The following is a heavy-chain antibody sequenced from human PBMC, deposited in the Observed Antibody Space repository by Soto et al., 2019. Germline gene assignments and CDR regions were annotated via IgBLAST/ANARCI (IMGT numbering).Heavy chain of an antibody. J-gene: IGHJ5*02. CDR3: VHPRSTVQIPPT. Sequence: PWGSLRLSCSASVFTFSIFSMHWVRQAPGKGLEYVSGISSNGDSTYYADSVKGRFTISRDNSKNTLYLQMSSLRAVDTAVYYCVHPRSTVQIPPTWGQGTLVTVSS. CDR2: ISSNGDST. V-gene: IGHV3-64D*06. D-gene: IGHD4-17*01. CDR1: VFTFSIFS.